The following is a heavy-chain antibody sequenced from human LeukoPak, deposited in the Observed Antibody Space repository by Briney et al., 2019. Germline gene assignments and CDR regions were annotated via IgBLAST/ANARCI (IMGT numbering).Heavy chain of an antibody. CDR2: ISSSSSYI. CDR1: GFTFSSYS. V-gene: IGHV3-21*01. CDR3: GRGLGYCSGGSCPRNTYFDY. D-gene: IGHD2-15*01. J-gene: IGHJ4*02. Sequence: GGSLRLSCAASGFTFSSYSMNWVRQAPGKGLEWVSSISSSSSYIYYADSVKGRFTISRDNAKNSLYLQMNSLRAEDTAVYYCGRGLGYCSGGSCPRNTYFDYWGLGTLVTVSS.